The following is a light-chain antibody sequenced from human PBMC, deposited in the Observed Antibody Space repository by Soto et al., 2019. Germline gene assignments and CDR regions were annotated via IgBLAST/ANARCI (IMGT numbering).Light chain of an antibody. J-gene: IGKJ4*01. CDR3: QQSYSNPLT. Sequence: DIQVTQSPSSLSASVGDRVTLSCRASRIINTYLNWYQQKQGQAPTLLIYSASILQSGVPSRFTGSGSGTDFFLTISSLQPEDFAVYYCQQSYSNPLTFGGGTRVQIK. V-gene: IGKV1-39*01. CDR2: SAS. CDR1: RIINTY.